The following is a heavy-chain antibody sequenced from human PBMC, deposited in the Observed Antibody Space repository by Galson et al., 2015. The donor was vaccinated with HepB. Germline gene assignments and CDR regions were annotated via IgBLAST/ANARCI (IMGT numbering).Heavy chain of an antibody. CDR1: GYTFTSYA. J-gene: IGHJ4*02. D-gene: IGHD6-13*01. CDR2: INAGNGNT. CDR3: ARVGTGYSSSWYRSPHPGLDY. V-gene: IGHV1-3*01. Sequence: SVKVSCKASGYTFTSYAMHWVRQAPGQRLEWMEWINAGNGNTKYSQKFQGRVTITRDTSASTAYMELSSLRSEDTAVYYCARVGTGYSSSWYRSPHPGLDYWGQGTLVTVSS.